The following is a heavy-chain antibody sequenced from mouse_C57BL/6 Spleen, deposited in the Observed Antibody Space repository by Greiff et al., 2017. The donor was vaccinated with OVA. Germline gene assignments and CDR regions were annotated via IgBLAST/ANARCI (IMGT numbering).Heavy chain of an antibody. CDR2: INPYNGGT. Sequence: VQLKQSGPVLVKPGASVKMSCKASGYTFTDYYMNWVKQSHGKSLEWIGVINPYNGGTSYNQKFKGKATLTVDKSSSTAYMELNSLTSEDSAVYYCARGDYDGTFDYWGQGTTLTVSS. D-gene: IGHD2-4*01. CDR1: GYTFTDYY. CDR3: ARGDYDGTFDY. J-gene: IGHJ2*01. V-gene: IGHV1-19*01.